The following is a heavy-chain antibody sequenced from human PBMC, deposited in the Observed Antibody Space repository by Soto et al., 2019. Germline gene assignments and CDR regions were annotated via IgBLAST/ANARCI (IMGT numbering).Heavy chain of an antibody. Sequence: HPAGSLRLSCSASGFTFSSYAMHWVRQAPGKGLEYVSAISSNGSSTYYADSVKGRFTISRDNSKNTLYLQMSSLRAEDTAVYYCVKDDGDIVVVPAWGQGTTVTVSS. J-gene: IGHJ6*02. CDR3: VKDDGDIVVVPA. V-gene: IGHV3-64D*06. D-gene: IGHD2-2*01. CDR2: ISSNGSST. CDR1: GFTFSSYA.